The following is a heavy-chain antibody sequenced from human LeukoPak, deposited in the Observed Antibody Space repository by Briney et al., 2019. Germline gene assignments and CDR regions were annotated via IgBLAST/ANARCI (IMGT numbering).Heavy chain of an antibody. V-gene: IGHV1-18*01. CDR1: GYTFTSYG. J-gene: IGHJ5*02. CDR3: ARDSGYYGSGSLHSWFDL. Sequence: ASVKVSCKASGYTFTSYGISWVRQAPGQGLEWMGWISAYNGNTNYAQKLQGRVTMTTDTSTSTAYMELRSLRSDDTAVYYCARDSGYYGSGSLHSWFDLWGQGTLVTVSS. D-gene: IGHD3-10*01. CDR2: ISAYNGNT.